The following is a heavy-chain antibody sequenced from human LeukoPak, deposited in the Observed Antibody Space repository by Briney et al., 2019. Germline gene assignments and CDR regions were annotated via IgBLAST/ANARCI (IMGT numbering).Heavy chain of an antibody. CDR3: SRGGSVQYLFSAFDI. D-gene: IGHD4-11*01. Sequence: GGSLRLSCVASGFISRSVEMNWVRQAPGKGLEWVSYISSSDGSSGSTIHYADSVKGRFTTARDNAKNSVYLQMNSLRVEDTAVYYCSRGGSVQYLFSAFDIWGQGTMVTVSS. J-gene: IGHJ3*02. CDR1: GFISRSVE. CDR2: ISSSDGSSGSTI. V-gene: IGHV3-48*03.